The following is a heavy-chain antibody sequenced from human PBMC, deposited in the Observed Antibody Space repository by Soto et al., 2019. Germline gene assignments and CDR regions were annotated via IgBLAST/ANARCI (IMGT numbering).Heavy chain of an antibody. J-gene: IGHJ3*02. CDR1: GGSFSGYY. CDR2: INHSGST. CDR3: ARGPFYYYGSGKKARAFDI. Sequence: SETLSXTXAVXGGSFSGYYWSWIRQPPGKGLEWIGEINHSGSTNYNPSLKSRVTISVDTSKNQFSLKLSSVTAADTAVYYCARGPFYYYGSGKKARAFDIWGQGTMVTV. D-gene: IGHD3-10*01. V-gene: IGHV4-34*01.